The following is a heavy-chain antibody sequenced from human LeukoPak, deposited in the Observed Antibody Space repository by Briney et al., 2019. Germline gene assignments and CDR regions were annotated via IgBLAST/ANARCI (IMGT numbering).Heavy chain of an antibody. J-gene: IGHJ5*02. CDR2: IYYSGST. V-gene: IGHV4-59*01. D-gene: IGHD2-15*01. CDR3: ARGYCSGASCYSAWFDP. Sequence: KSSETLSLTCTVSGGSISSYYWSWIRQPPGKGLEWIGYIYYSGSTNFNPSFKSRVTISVDTSKTQFSPKLSSVTAADTAVYYCARGYCSGASCYSAWFDPWGQGTLVTVSS. CDR1: GGSISSYY.